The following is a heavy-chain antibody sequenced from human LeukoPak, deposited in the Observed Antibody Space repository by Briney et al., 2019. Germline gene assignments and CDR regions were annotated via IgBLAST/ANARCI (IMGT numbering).Heavy chain of an antibody. D-gene: IGHD3-10*01. CDR1: GFTFSSYG. V-gene: IGHV3-33*01. CDR3: ARSGSTYYYGMDV. CDR2: IWYDGTDK. J-gene: IGHJ6*02. Sequence: GRSLRLTCAASGFTFSSYGMHWVRQGPGKELEWVTFIWYDGTDKNYADSVKGRFTISRDNSKSTLYLQMNSLRAEDTAVYYCARSGSTYYYGMDVWGQGTTVTVSS.